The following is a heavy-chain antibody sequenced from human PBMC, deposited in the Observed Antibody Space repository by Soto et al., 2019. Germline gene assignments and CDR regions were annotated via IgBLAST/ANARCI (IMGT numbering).Heavy chain of an antibody. J-gene: IGHJ4*02. D-gene: IGHD3-10*01. CDR1: GFTFSGYG. V-gene: IGHV3-30*18. CDR2: ISHDGSDK. CDR3: AKEDVWFAKDY. Sequence: GGSLRLSGVASGFTFSGYGMHWVRQAPGKGLEWLAVISHDGSDKYYADSVRGRFTISRDNSENTLYLQMNSLRPEDTAVYYCAKEDVWFAKDYWGQGTQVTVSS.